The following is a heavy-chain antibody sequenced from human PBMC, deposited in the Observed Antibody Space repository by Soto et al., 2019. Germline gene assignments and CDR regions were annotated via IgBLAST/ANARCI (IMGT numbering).Heavy chain of an antibody. V-gene: IGHV3-48*02. D-gene: IGHD3-22*01. CDR3: ARDPPSSNYDSSGYYPEYFQH. CDR2: ISSSSSTI. J-gene: IGHJ1*01. CDR1: GFTFSSYS. Sequence: EVQLVESGGGLVQPGGSQRLSCAASGFTFSSYSMNWVRQAPGKGLEWVSYISSSSSTIYYADSVKGRFTISRDNAKNSLYLQMHSLRDEDTAVYYCARDPPSSNYDSSGYYPEYFQHWGQGTLVTVSS.